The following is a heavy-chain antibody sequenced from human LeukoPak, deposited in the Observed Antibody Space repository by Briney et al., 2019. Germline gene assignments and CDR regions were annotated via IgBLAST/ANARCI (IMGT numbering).Heavy chain of an antibody. D-gene: IGHD3-3*01. J-gene: IGHJ1*01. CDR2: ISGSGSDM. CDR3: ALTGYYDFWSGPGH. V-gene: IGHV3-21*01. Sequence: GGSLRLSCAASGFTSSSYTMNWVRQAPGKGLEWVSSISGSGSDMYYADSVKGRFTISRDNAKKSLYLQMNSLRAEDMAVYYCALTGYYDFWSGPGHWGQGTLATVSS. CDR1: GFTSSSYT.